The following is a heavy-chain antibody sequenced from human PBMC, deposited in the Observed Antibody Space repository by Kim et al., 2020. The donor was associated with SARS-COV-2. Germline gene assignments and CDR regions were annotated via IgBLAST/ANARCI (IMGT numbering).Heavy chain of an antibody. Sequence: ADSVKGRFTISRDNSKNTLYLQMNSLRAEDTAVYYCANGGGWLRPLQDYWGQGTLVTVSS. J-gene: IGHJ4*02. D-gene: IGHD5-12*01. CDR3: ANGGGWLRPLQDY. V-gene: IGHV3-23*01.